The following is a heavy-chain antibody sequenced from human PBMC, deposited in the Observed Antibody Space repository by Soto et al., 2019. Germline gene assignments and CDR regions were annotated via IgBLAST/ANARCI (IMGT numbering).Heavy chain of an antibody. CDR3: AIVRVTDSPLDH. D-gene: IGHD2-21*02. V-gene: IGHV3-30*03. J-gene: IGHJ4*02. CDR1: GFTFRSSG. Sequence: QVHLVESGGGVVQPGTSLTLTCTASGFTFRSSGMHWVRQAPGKGLEWLAFLAYDGSQKFYVDSVKGRFSISRDNTKNTLYLHMSSLTAEDTAIYYCAIVRVTDSPLDHWGPGTLVTVSS. CDR2: LAYDGSQK.